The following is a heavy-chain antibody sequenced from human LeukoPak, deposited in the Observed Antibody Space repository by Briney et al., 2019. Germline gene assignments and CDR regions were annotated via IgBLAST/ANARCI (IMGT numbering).Heavy chain of an antibody. CDR2: IYYSGSP. CDR3: ARALRLSFDY. Sequence: SETLSLTCTVSGGSISSGDYYWSWIRQPPGKGLEWIGYIYYSGSPYYNPSLKSRVTISVDTSKNQFTLKLSSVTAADTAVYYCARALRLSFDYWGQGTLVTVSS. V-gene: IGHV4-30-4*01. J-gene: IGHJ4*02. CDR1: GGSISSGDYY. D-gene: IGHD4/OR15-4a*01.